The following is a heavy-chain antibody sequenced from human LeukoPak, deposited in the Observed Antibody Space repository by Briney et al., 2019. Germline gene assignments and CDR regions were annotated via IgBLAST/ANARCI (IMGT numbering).Heavy chain of an antibody. D-gene: IGHD1-26*01. CDR3: ARDRSGSYLFPDY. Sequence: PGRSLRLSCAASGFTFSSYWMHWVRQAPGKGLVGVSRINRDGRSTSYAGSVKGRFTISRDNAQTTLYLQMHSLRAEDTAVYYCARDRSGSYLFPDYWGQGPLVTVS. J-gene: IGHJ4*02. CDR1: GFTFSSYW. CDR2: INRDGRST. V-gene: IGHV3-74*01.